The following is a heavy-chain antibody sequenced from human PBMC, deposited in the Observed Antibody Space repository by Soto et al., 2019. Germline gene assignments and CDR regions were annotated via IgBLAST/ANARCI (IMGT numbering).Heavy chain of an antibody. D-gene: IGHD2-2*01. CDR2: ISGSGGST. V-gene: IGHV3-23*01. J-gene: IGHJ5*02. CDR3: AKGGYCSSTSCYAGWFDP. Sequence: VQLLESGGGLVQPGGSLRLSCAASGFTFSSYAMSWVRQAPGKGLEWVSAISGSGGSTYYADSVKGRFTISRDNSKNTLYLQMNSLRAEDTAVYYCAKGGYCSSTSCYAGWFDPWGQGTLVTVSS. CDR1: GFTFSSYA.